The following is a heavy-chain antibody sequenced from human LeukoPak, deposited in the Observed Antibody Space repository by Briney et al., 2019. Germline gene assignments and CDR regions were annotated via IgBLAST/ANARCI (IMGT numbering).Heavy chain of an antibody. CDR2: INHSGST. CDR3: ARGPPSGSYYY. Sequence: SETLSLTCAVYGGSFRGYYWSWIRQPPGKGLEWIGEINHSGSTNYNPSLKSRVTISVDTSKNQFSLKLSSVTAADTAVYYCARGPPSGSYYYWGQGTLVTVSS. V-gene: IGHV4-34*01. D-gene: IGHD1-26*01. CDR1: GGSFRGYY. J-gene: IGHJ4*02.